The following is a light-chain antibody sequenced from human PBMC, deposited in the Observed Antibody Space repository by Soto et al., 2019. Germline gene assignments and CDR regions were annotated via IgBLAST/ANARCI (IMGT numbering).Light chain of an antibody. CDR1: QGISTY. CDR3: QQYDDLPIT. CDR2: KAS. Sequence: DIQMTQSPSTLSASVGDRVTITCRASQGISTYLAWYQQKPGKAPKLLIYKASSLESGVPSRFSGSGSGTEFTLTISSLQPEDIATYYCQQYDDLPITFGQGTKVDIK. J-gene: IGKJ1*01. V-gene: IGKV1-5*03.